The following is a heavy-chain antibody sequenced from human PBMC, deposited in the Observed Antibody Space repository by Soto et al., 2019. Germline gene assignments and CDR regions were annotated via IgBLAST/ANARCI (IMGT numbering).Heavy chain of an antibody. V-gene: IGHV1-18*01. CDR3: ARDRDWNLDY. CDR1: GYTSSSFG. Sequence: GASVKVSCKASGYTSSSFGFSWMRQAPGQGLEWMGWIYIDDTKYAQNFQGRVTMTTDTSTSTVYMELRSLRPDDTAVYYCARDRDWNLDYWGQGTLVTVSS. D-gene: IGHD1-1*01. CDR2: IYIDDT. J-gene: IGHJ4*02.